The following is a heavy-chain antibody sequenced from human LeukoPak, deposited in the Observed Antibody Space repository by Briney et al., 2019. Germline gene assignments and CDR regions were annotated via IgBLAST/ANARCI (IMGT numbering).Heavy chain of an antibody. J-gene: IGHJ6*03. V-gene: IGHV1-18*01. CDR3: ARHRGYSGYHYYMDV. D-gene: IGHD5-12*01. CDR1: GYTFTSYG. Sequence: ASVKVSCKASGYTFTSYGISWVRQAPGQGLEWMGWISAYNGNTNYARKLQGRVTMTTDTSTSTAYMELRSLRSDDTAVYYCARHRGYSGYHYYMDVWGKGTTVTVSS. CDR2: ISAYNGNT.